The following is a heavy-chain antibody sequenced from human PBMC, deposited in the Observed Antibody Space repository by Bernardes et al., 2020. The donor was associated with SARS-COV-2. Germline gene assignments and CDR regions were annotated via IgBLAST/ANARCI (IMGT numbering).Heavy chain of an antibody. V-gene: IGHV3-74*01. D-gene: IGHD1-26*01. CDR1: GFTFSSYW. Sequence: GGSLRLSCAASGFTFSSYWMHWVRLGPGKGPVWVSRINGDGSSINYADSVKGRFTISRDNAKSTLYLEMSSPRAEDTAVYYCARGSGNYYFDYWGQGTPVTVSS. CDR3: ARGSGNYYFDY. CDR2: INGDGSSI. J-gene: IGHJ4*02.